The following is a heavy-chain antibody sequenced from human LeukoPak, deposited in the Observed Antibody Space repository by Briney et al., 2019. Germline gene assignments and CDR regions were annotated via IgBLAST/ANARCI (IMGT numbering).Heavy chain of an antibody. Sequence: GGSLRLSCAASGFTFSSYAMSWVRQAPGKGLELVSAISGSGGSTYYADSVKGRFTISRDNSKNTLYLQMNTLRAEDTAVYYCAKGGYCSSTSCYTEYFQHWGQGTLVTVSS. J-gene: IGHJ1*01. V-gene: IGHV3-23*01. D-gene: IGHD2-2*02. CDR3: AKGGYCSSTSCYTEYFQH. CDR1: GFTFSSYA. CDR2: ISGSGGST.